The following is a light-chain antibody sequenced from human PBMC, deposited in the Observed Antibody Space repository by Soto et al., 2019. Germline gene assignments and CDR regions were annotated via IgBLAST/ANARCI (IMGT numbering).Light chain of an antibody. CDR2: SNA. Sequence: QSVRTQPPSASEAPGQRVTISCTGTSSDIGAGYDVHWYQQLPGAAPKLLIYSNAIRPSGVPDRFSASKSGTSASLAITGLRAEDEADYYCQSYDSSLTTYVFGTGTKVTVL. J-gene: IGLJ1*01. CDR1: SSDIGAGYD. CDR3: QSYDSSLTTYV. V-gene: IGLV1-40*01.